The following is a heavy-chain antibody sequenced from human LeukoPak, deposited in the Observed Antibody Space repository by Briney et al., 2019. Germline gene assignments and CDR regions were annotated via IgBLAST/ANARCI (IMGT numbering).Heavy chain of an antibody. CDR1: GGSFSGYY. D-gene: IGHD6-19*01. J-gene: IGHJ4*02. V-gene: IGHV4-34*01. Sequence: SETLSLTCAVYGGSFSGYYWSWIRQPPGKGLEGIGEINHSGSTNYNPSLKSRVTISVDTSKNQFSLKLSSVTAADTAVYYCARDAGVAGTFRYWGQGTLVTVSS. CDR2: INHSGST. CDR3: ARDAGVAGTFRY.